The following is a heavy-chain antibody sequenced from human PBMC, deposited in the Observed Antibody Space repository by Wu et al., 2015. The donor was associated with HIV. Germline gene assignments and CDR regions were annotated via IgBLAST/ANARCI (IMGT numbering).Heavy chain of an antibody. V-gene: IGHV1-2*02. CDR1: GYTFTGYS. J-gene: IGHJ2*01. CDR3: ARGYSGYDSSWYFDL. Sequence: QVQLVQSGAEVKKPGASVKVSCKASGYTFTGYSIHWVRQSPGQGLEWMGWINPNSGDTNYAQKFQGRVTMTRDTSISTAYMELSRLTSNDTAIYYCARGYSGYDSSWYFDLWGRGHPGHCPPQ. CDR2: INPNSGDT. D-gene: IGHD5-12*01.